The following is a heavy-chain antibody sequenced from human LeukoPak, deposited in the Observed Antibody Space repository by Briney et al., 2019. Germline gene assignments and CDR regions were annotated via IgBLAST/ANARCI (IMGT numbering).Heavy chain of an antibody. CDR2: ISGSGGST. CDR1: GFTFSSYA. V-gene: IGHV3-23*01. Sequence: GGSLRLSCAASGFTFSSYAMSWDRQAPGKGLEWVSAISGSGGSTYYADSVKGRFTISRDNSKNTLYLQMNSLRAEDTAVYYCAKDRDCSSTSCLFDYWGQGTLVTVSS. D-gene: IGHD2-2*01. CDR3: AKDRDCSSTSCLFDY. J-gene: IGHJ4*02.